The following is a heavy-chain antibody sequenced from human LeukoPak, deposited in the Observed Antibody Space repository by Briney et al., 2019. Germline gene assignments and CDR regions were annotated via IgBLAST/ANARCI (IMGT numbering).Heavy chain of an antibody. Sequence: GASVKVSCKASGYTFTSSDINWVRQATGQGLEWMGWMNPNSGNTGYAQKFQGRVTMTRNTSISTAYMELSSLRSEDTAVYYCARELVGGSYKVWDYWGQGTLVTVSS. D-gene: IGHD1-26*01. J-gene: IGHJ4*02. CDR3: ARELVGGSYKVWDY. V-gene: IGHV1-8*01. CDR2: MNPNSGNT. CDR1: GYTFTSSD.